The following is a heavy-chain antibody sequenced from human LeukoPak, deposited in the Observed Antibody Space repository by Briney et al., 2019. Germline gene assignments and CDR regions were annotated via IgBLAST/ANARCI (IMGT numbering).Heavy chain of an antibody. CDR3: AREIESDYYDSSGYWDY. J-gene: IGHJ4*02. V-gene: IGHV1-2*02. Sequence: ASVKVSCKASGYTFTGYYMHWVRQAPGQGLEWMGWINPNSGGTNYAQKFQGRVTMTRDTSISTAYVELSRLRSDDTAVYYCAREIESDYYDSSGYWDYWGQGTLVTVSS. CDR2: INPNSGGT. D-gene: IGHD3-22*01. CDR1: GYTFTGYY.